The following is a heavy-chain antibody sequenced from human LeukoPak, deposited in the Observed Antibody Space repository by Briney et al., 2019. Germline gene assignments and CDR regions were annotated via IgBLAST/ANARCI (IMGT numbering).Heavy chain of an antibody. CDR1: GYTFTSYY. D-gene: IGHD3-22*01. CDR2: INPSGGST. J-gene: IGHJ1*01. V-gene: IGHV1-46*01. CDR3: ARALATYYYDSSGYQGGYFQH. Sequence: ASVKVSCKASGYTFTSYYMHWVRQAPGQGLEWMGIINPSGGSTSYAQKFQGRVTMTRDTSTSTVYMELSSLRSEDTAVYHCARALATYYYDSSGYQGGYFQHWGQGTLVTVSS.